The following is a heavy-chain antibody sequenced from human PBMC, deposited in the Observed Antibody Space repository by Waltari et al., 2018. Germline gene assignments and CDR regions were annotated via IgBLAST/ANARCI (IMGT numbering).Heavy chain of an antibody. CDR3: AKDGDYSLPGYDAFDV. D-gene: IGHD2-21*01. CDR1: GLTCRNYG. V-gene: IGHV3-30*02. J-gene: IGHJ3*01. Sequence: HLVESGGGVVQPGGSLRLSCLASGLTCRNYGMHWVRQIPGKGLEWVAFIRYDGNTIYDADSVKGRFTISRDNSNNILYLQMNSLRPEDTAVYFCAKDGDYSLPGYDAFDVWGQGTLVTVSS. CDR2: IRYDGNTI.